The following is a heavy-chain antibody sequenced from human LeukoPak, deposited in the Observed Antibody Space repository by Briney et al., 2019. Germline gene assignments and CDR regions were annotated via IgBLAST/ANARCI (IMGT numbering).Heavy chain of an antibody. CDR3: ARAGAVYYQDSSGYGY. V-gene: IGHV4-30-4*01. CDR1: GGSISSGDFY. J-gene: IGHJ4*02. CDR2: IYYSGST. Sequence: SQTLSLTCTVSGGSISSGDFYWSWVRQPRGKGLEWIGYIYYSGSTYYNPSLKSRLTISLDTSKKQFSLKLSSVTSADTAVYYCARAGAVYYQDSSGYGYWGQGILVTVSS. D-gene: IGHD3-22*01.